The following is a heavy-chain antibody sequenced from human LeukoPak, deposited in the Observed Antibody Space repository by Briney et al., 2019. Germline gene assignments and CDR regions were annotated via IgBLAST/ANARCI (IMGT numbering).Heavy chain of an antibody. CDR3: ARGKQGVVVPAARKAFDI. CDR1: GGPFSRYY. D-gene: IGHD2-2*01. V-gene: IGHV4-34*01. Sequence: PSETLSLPCAVYGGPFSRYYWSWIPEPPGKGLEWIGEISHSGSTNYNPPLKSRVTISVDTSKNQFSLKLSSVTAADTAVYYCARGKQGVVVPAARKAFDIWGQGTMVTVSS. J-gene: IGHJ3*02. CDR2: ISHSGST.